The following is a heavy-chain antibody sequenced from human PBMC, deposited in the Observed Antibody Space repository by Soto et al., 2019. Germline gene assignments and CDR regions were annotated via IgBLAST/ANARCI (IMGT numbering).Heavy chain of an antibody. Sequence: GGSLRLSCAASGFTFSSYSMNWVRQAPGKGLEWVSYISSSSSTIYYADSVKGRLTISRDNAKNSLYLQMNSLRAEDTAVYYCARDRGSCSGGSCYFDIWGQGTMVTVSS. CDR3: ARDRGSCSGGSCYFDI. J-gene: IGHJ3*02. CDR2: ISSSSSTI. D-gene: IGHD2-15*01. V-gene: IGHV3-48*01. CDR1: GFTFSSYS.